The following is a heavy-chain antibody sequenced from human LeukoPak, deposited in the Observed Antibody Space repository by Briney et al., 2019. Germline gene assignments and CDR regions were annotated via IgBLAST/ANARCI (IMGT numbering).Heavy chain of an antibody. J-gene: IGHJ4*02. CDR1: GYIFTGYY. Sequence: VASVKVSCKASGYIFTGYYMHWVRQAPGQGLEWMGGTISLFGSADYAQKFQGRVTFTADESTSTAYMELSSLRPEDTAVYYCARDLVGSAISYSSGAWDYWGQGTLVTVSS. CDR2: TISLFGSA. D-gene: IGHD3-10*01. V-gene: IGHV1-69*13. CDR3: ARDLVGSAISYSSGAWDY.